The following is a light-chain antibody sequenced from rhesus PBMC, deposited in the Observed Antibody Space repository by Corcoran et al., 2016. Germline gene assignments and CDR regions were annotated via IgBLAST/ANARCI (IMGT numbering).Light chain of an antibody. CDR2: YAS. V-gene: IGKV1-37*01. Sequence: DIQMTQSPSSLSASVGDRVTLTCRASQGISSYLAWYQRKPGKAPKPLLYYASNLESGGPSRFSGSGTGTEFTLPISSLQPEDFATYYCQQYNSDPPTFGQGTKGEIK. CDR3: QQYNSDPPT. J-gene: IGKJ1*01. CDR1: QGISSY.